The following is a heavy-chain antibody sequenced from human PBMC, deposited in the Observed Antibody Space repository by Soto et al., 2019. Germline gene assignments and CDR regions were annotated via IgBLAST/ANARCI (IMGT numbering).Heavy chain of an antibody. CDR3: ATAVSKFDTSGSLPYGVDV. V-gene: IGHV1-58*02. Sequence: QVQLVQSGPEVKKPGTSVKVSCKASGLTFTSSAIQWVRQARGQRLEWIGWIVVGNGNTNYAQKVQKRVTITRDMSTSTAYMELSSLRSEDTAVYYCATAVSKFDTSGSLPYGVDVWGRGTTVTVSS. J-gene: IGHJ6*02. CDR2: IVVGNGNT. D-gene: IGHD5-12*01. CDR1: GLTFTSSA.